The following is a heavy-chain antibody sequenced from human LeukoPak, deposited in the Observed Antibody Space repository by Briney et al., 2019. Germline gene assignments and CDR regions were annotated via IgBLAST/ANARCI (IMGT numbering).Heavy chain of an antibody. J-gene: IGHJ4*02. CDR2: IRYDGSNK. CDR3: AKQAPDYYDSSGYYYDY. D-gene: IGHD3-22*01. CDR1: GFTFSSYG. V-gene: IGHV3-30*02. Sequence: GGSLRLSCAASGFTFSSYGMHWVRQAPGKGLEWVAFIRYDGSNKYYADSVKGRFTISRDNSKNTLYLQMNSLRAEDTAVYYCAKQAPDYYDSSGYYYDYWGQGTLVTVSS.